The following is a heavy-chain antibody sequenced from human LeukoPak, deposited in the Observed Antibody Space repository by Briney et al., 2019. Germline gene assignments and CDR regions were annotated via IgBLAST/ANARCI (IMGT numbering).Heavy chain of an antibody. CDR2: TYYRSKWYN. V-gene: IGHV6-1*01. Sequence: PSQTLSLTCAISGDSVSSNSAAWNWIRQSPSRGLEWLGRTYYRSKWYNDYAVSVKSRITINPDTSKNQFSLQLNSVTPEDTAVYYCARDLCYCSGGSCTGGFDYWGQGTLVTVSS. CDR1: GDSVSSNSAA. D-gene: IGHD2-15*01. CDR3: ARDLCYCSGGSCTGGFDY. J-gene: IGHJ4*02.